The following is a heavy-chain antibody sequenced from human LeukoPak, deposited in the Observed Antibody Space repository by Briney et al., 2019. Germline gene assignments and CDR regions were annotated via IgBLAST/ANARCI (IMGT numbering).Heavy chain of an antibody. D-gene: IGHD2-15*01. J-gene: IGHJ4*02. CDR2: ISYDGRRT. CDR1: GFTFSDFG. CDR3: AKVRGRCSGGSCYPLDC. V-gene: IGHV3-30*18. Sequence: PGRSLRLSCAASGFTFSDFGMHWVRQAPGKGLEGMAAISYDGRRTHYADSVEARFTISRDNSESTLFLQMNSLKPEDTAVYYCAKVRGRCSGGSCYPLDCWGQGTLVIVAS.